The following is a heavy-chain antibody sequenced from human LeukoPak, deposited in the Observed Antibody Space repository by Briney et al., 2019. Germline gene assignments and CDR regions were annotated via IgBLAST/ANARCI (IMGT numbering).Heavy chain of an antibody. CDR1: GFTCSDYY. J-gene: IGHJ4*02. Sequence: GGSLRLCCATSGFTCSDYYMRWICQAPGKVLEWVSYISSSGSTIYYADSVKGRFTISRDNAKNSLYLQMNSLRAEDTAVYYCARDGIAAAGPIDYWGQGTLVTVSS. V-gene: IGHV3-11*01. D-gene: IGHD6-13*01. CDR2: ISSSGSTI. CDR3: ARDGIAAAGPIDY.